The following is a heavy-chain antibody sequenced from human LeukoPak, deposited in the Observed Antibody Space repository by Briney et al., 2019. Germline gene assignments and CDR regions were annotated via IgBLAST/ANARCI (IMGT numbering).Heavy chain of an antibody. J-gene: IGHJ4*02. V-gene: IGHV3-7*01. CDR3: ARESNMGD. Sequence: ETLSLTCTVSGGSISSYYWSWVRQAPGKGLEWVASIRRDGSEEFYLDSVKGRFTISRDNAMNSLYLQMNSLRAEDTALYYCARESNMGDWGQGTLVTVSS. CDR1: GGSISSYY. CDR2: IRRDGSEE. D-gene: IGHD2/OR15-2a*01.